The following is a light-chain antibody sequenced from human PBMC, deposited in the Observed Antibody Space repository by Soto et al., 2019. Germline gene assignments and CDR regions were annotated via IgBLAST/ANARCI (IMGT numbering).Light chain of an antibody. J-gene: IGLJ2*01. CDR2: DVN. Sequence: QSALTQPASVSGSPGQSIAISCNGTSSDIGTYDYVSWYQQHPGKAPKLMLFDVNHRPSGVSDRFFGSKSGNTASLTISGLQAEDEADYYCSSYTTSSSVIFGGGNKLTVL. CDR1: SSDIGTYDY. V-gene: IGLV2-14*03. CDR3: SSYTTSSSVI.